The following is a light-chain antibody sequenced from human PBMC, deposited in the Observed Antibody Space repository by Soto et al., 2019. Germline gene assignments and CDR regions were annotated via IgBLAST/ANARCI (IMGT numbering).Light chain of an antibody. J-gene: IGKJ4*01. Sequence: EIVLTQSPGTLSLSPGERATLSCRASQSVSSSYLAWYQQKPGQAPRLLIYGASSRATGIPDRFSGSGSGTDFTLTISRLETEDFAVYYCLQYGSSPLTFGGGNKVEIK. CDR1: QSVSSSY. CDR3: LQYGSSPLT. CDR2: GAS. V-gene: IGKV3-20*01.